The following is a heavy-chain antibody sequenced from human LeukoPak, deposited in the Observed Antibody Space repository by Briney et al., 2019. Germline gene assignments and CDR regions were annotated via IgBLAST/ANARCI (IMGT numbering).Heavy chain of an antibody. CDR1: GYTFTSYY. CDR3: ARDLPRKDTVDY. V-gene: IGHV1-46*01. Sequence: GASVKVSCKASGYTFTSYYMHWARQAPGQGLEWMGIINPSGGSTSYAQKFQGRVTMTRNTSTSTVYMELSSLRSEDTAVYYCARDLPRKDTVDYWGQGTLVTVSS. J-gene: IGHJ4*02. CDR2: INPSGGST.